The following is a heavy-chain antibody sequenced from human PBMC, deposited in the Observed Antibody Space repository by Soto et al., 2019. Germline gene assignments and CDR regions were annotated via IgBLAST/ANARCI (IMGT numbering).Heavy chain of an antibody. Sequence: GGSLRLSCAASGFTFSSYGMHWVRQAPGKGLEWVAVISYDGSNKYYADSVKGRFTISRDNSKNTLYLQMNSLRAEDTAVYYCARTSSSSWYAFDIWGQGTMVT. CDR3: ARTSSSSWYAFDI. V-gene: IGHV3-30*03. CDR1: GFTFSSYG. CDR2: ISYDGSNK. J-gene: IGHJ3*02. D-gene: IGHD6-13*01.